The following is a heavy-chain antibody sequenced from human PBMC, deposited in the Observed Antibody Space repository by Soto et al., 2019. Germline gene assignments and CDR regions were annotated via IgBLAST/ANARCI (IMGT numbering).Heavy chain of an antibody. J-gene: IGHJ4*02. Sequence: EVQLLESGGGLAQPGGSLRVSCEASGFPFRSYAMSWVRQAPGKGLEWVSVVSNNGARTYYADSVKGRFSISRDNSENTLYLQMNALRGEDTAVYYCALVGFYGSGSHYDSFDHWGQGTLVTVSS. CDR2: VSNNGART. CDR3: ALVGFYGSGSHYDSFDH. CDR1: GFPFRSYA. V-gene: IGHV3-23*01. D-gene: IGHD3-10*01.